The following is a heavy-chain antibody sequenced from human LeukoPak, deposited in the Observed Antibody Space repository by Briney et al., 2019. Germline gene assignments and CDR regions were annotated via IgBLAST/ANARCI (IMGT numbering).Heavy chain of an antibody. CDR1: GITFSSYS. J-gene: IGHJ4*02. D-gene: IGHD4-17*01. CDR3: ARDLQYDHGDYSHSY. CDR2: ISYDGSNN. V-gene: IGHV3-30-3*01. Sequence: GRSLRLSCAAYGITFSSYSMHWVRQAPGKGLEWVAVISYDGSNNYYAASVKGRFTISRDNSKNTLYLQMNTLSAADTAVYYCARDLQYDHGDYSHSYWGQGTLVTVSS.